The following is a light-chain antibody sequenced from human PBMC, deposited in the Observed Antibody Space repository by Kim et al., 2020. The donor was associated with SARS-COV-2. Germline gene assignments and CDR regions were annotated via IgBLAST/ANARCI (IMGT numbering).Light chain of an antibody. CDR3: QQAHSFPYT. CDR2: TAS. CDR1: QSISTW. Sequence: DIQMTQSPSSVSAAVGDRVTITCRASQSISTWLAWYQQKPGNAPKLLIYTASRLQSWVPSRFSGSGSGTDFTLTISSLQPEDFATYFCQQAHSFPYTFGQGTKLEI. V-gene: IGKV1-12*01. J-gene: IGKJ2*01.